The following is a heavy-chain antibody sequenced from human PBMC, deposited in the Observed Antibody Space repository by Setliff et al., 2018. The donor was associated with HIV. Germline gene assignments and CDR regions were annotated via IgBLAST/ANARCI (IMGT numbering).Heavy chain of an antibody. V-gene: IGHV4-34*01. CDR3: ARVSCSSWYSIPRYYYSMDV. Sequence: SETLSLTCAEYGGSFSGYCWSWIRQPPGKGLEWIGEIQHSGRINYNPSLRSRVTTSVDTSKNQFSLRLRSVTAADTAVYYCARVSCSSWYSIPRYYYSMDVWGNGTTVTVSS. D-gene: IGHD6-13*01. CDR2: IQHSGRI. CDR1: GGSFSGYC. J-gene: IGHJ6*03.